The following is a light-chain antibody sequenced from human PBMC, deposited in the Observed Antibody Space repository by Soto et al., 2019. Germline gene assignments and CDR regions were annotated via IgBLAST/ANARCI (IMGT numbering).Light chain of an antibody. J-gene: IGLJ2*01. CDR1: SSNIGADYD. CDR2: GNT. V-gene: IGLV1-40*01. CDR3: QSYDSSLSGSL. Sequence: QSVLTQPPSVSGAPGQRVTISCTGSSSNIGADYDVHWYQQLPGTAPKLLIYGNTNRPSGVPDRFSASKSGTSASLAITGRQAEDEADYYCQSYDSSLSGSLFGGGTKLTVL.